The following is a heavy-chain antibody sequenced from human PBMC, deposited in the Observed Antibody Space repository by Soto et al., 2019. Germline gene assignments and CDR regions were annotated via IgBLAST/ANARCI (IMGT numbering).Heavy chain of an antibody. D-gene: IGHD1-26*01. CDR3: ARDEMEALDELYYYMDV. Sequence: QVQLVQSGAEVKKPGASVKVSCKASGYTFTSYAMHWVRQAPGQRPEWMGWINAGNGNTKYSQKFQGRVTITRDTSASTAYMELSSLRSEDTAVYYCARDEMEALDELYYYMDVWGKGTAVTVSS. CDR2: INAGNGNT. V-gene: IGHV1-3*01. CDR1: GYTFTSYA. J-gene: IGHJ6*03.